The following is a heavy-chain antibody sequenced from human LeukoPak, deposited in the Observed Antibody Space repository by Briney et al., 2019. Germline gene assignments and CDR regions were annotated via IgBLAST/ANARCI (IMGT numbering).Heavy chain of an antibody. V-gene: IGHV3-23*01. CDR2: IGGGGTNT. Sequence: QTGGSLRLSCATSGFTFNDFAMNWVRQAPGKGLEWVSGIGGGGTNTDYAESVKGRFTISRDNSKNTLTLQMSSLGPDYTAVYFCAKDARGYHRPIDHWGQGILVTISS. CDR3: AKDARGYHRPIDH. CDR1: GFTFNDFA. D-gene: IGHD3-22*01. J-gene: IGHJ4*02.